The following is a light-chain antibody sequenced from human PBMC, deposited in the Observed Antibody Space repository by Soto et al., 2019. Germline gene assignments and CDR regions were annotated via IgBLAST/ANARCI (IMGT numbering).Light chain of an antibody. V-gene: IGKV3-11*01. Sequence: EIVLTQSPATLSLSPGERATLSCRASQSVSSYLAWYQQKPGQAPRLLIYDASNRATGIPVRFSGSGSGTDFTLTISSLEPEDFAVYYCQQRSNWPLSFGRGTKVDIK. J-gene: IGKJ3*01. CDR1: QSVSSY. CDR2: DAS. CDR3: QQRSNWPLS.